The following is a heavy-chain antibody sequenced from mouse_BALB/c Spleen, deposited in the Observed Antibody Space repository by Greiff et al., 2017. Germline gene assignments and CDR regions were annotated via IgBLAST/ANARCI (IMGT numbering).Heavy chain of an antibody. J-gene: IGHJ3*01. CDR3: ASGRGGYDEEFAY. CDR2: INPYNDGT. Sequence: EVQLQQSGPELVKPGASVKMSCKASGYTFTSYVMHWVKQKPGQGLEWIGYINPYNDGTSYNQKFKGKATLTVDKSSSTAFMHLNSLTSEDSAVYYCASGRGGYDEEFAYWGQGTLVTVSA. CDR1: GYTFTSYV. V-gene: IGHV1-14*01. D-gene: IGHD2-14*01.